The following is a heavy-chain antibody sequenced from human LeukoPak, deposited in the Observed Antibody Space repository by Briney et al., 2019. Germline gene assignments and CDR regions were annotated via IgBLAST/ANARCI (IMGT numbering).Heavy chain of an antibody. CDR3: ARGYCSSTSCYGMDV. CDR1: GGSFSGYY. J-gene: IGHJ6*02. Sequence: SETLSLTCAVYGGSFSGYYWSWIRQPPGKGLEWIGEINHSGSTNYNPSLKSRVTISGDTSKNQFSLKLSSVTAADTAVYYCARGYCSSTSCYGMDVWGQGTTVTVSS. CDR2: INHSGST. V-gene: IGHV4-34*01. D-gene: IGHD2-2*01.